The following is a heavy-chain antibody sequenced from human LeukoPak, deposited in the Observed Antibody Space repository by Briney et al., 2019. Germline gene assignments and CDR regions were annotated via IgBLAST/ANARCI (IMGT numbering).Heavy chain of an antibody. CDR1: GYTFTSYA. Sequence: ASVKVSCKASGYTFTSYAMHWVRQAPGQRLEWMGWSNAGNGNTKYSQEFQGRVTITGDTSASTAYMELSSLRSEDTAVYYCARDRYYDFWSGLNGAFDIWGQGTMVTVSS. D-gene: IGHD3-3*01. CDR2: SNAGNGNT. J-gene: IGHJ3*02. CDR3: ARDRYYDFWSGLNGAFDI. V-gene: IGHV1-3*02.